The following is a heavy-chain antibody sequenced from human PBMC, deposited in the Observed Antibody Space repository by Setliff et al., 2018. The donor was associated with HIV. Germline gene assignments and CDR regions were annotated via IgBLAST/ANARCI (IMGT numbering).Heavy chain of an antibody. Sequence: SETLSLTCTVYGGSFSGYYWSWIRQPPGKGLEWIGEINHSGSTNYNPSLKSRVTISVDTSKNQFSLNLSSVTAADTAVYYCAKRLTGPFDNWGQGTLVTVSS. CDR3: AKRLTGPFDN. CDR1: GGSFSGYY. V-gene: IGHV4-34*01. D-gene: IGHD1-1*01. CDR2: INHSGST. J-gene: IGHJ4*02.